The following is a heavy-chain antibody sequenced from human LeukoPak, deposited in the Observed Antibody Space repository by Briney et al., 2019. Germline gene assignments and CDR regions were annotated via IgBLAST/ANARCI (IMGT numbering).Heavy chain of an antibody. CDR1: GFAFNISD. Sequence: PGGSLRLSCAASGFAFNISDLSWVRQAPGKGLEWVSSISASGANTYYADSVKGRFTISRDNSKNTLYLQMNSRRAEDTAVYCCAKDCQDGGPAGFCDYWGRGALVTVSS. CDR2: ISASGANT. D-gene: IGHD3-10*01. CDR3: AKDCQDGGPAGFCDY. V-gene: IGHV3-23*01. J-gene: IGHJ4*02.